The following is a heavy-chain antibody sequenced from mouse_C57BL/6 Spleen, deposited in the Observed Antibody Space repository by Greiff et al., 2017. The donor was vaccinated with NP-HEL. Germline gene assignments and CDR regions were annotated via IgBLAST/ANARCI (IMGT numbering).Heavy chain of an antibody. CDR2: ISDGGSYT. CDR3: ATTVVAESYAMDY. D-gene: IGHD1-1*01. J-gene: IGHJ4*01. CDR1: GFTFSSYA. V-gene: IGHV5-4*03. Sequence: EVKLMESGGGLVKPGGSLKLSCAASGFTFSSYAMSWVRQTPEKRLEWVATISDGGSYTYYPDNVKGRFTISRDNAKNNLYLHMSHLKSEDTAMYYCATTVVAESYAMDYWGQGTSVTVSS.